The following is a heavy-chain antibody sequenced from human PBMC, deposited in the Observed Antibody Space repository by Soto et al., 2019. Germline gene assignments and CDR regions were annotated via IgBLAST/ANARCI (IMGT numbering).Heavy chain of an antibody. D-gene: IGHD6-19*01. CDR2: IWYDGSNK. CDR3: ARDRVVAGMTTDYYYGMDV. V-gene: IGHV3-33*01. CDR1: GFSFSSYG. J-gene: IGHJ6*02. Sequence: PGGSLRLSCAASGFSFSSYGMHWVRQAPGKGLEWVAVIWYDGSNKQYGDYVKGRFTISRDNSKNTLYLQMNSLRVEDTAVYKCARDRVVAGMTTDYYYGMDVWGQGTTVTVSS.